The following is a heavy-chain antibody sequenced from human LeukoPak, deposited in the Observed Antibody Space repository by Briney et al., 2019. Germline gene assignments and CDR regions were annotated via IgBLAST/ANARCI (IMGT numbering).Heavy chain of an antibody. J-gene: IGHJ6*03. CDR2: IIPIFGTA. CDR1: GGTFSSYA. CDR3: ARVGYSSPGGNYYYYMDV. D-gene: IGHD6-13*01. V-gene: IGHV1-69*05. Sequence: SVKVSCKASGGTFSSYAISWVRQAPGQGLEWMGGIIPIFGTANYAQKFQGRVTITTDESTSTAYMELSSLRSEDTAVYYCARVGYSSPGGNYYYYMDVWGKGTTVTVSS.